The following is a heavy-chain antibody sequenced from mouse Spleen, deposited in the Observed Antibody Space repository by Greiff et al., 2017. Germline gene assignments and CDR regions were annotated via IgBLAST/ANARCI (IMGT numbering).Heavy chain of an antibody. Sequence: EVNVVESGGGLVKPGGSLKLSCAASGFTFSSYAMSWVRQTPEKRLEWVATISSGGSYTYYPDSVKGRFTISRDNAKNTLYLQMSSLRSEDTAMYYCARRRFLGRGGFAYWGQGTLVTVSA. V-gene: IGHV5-9-1*01. D-gene: IGHD4-1*01. CDR2: ISSGGSYT. CDR1: GFTFSSYA. J-gene: IGHJ3*01. CDR3: ARRRFLGRGGFAY.